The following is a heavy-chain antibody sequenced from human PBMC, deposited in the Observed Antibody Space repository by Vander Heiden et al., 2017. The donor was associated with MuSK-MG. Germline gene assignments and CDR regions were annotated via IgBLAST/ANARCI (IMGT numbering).Heavy chain of an antibody. CDR1: GFTFSIYG. D-gene: IGHD6-6*01. J-gene: IGHJ4*02. CDR3: AKDRDSSSSVFAY. CDR2: IRYDGSNK. V-gene: IGHV3-30*02. Sequence: QVQLVESGGGVVQPGGSLRLSCAASGFTFSIYGMHWVRQAPGKRLEWLAFIRYDGSNKYYADSVKGRFTISRDNSKNTLYLQMNSLRAEDTAVYYCAKDRDSSSSVFAYWGQGTLVTVSS.